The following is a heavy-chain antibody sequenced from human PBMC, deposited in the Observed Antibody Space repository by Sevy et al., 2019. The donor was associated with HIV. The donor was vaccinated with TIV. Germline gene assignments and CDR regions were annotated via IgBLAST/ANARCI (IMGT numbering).Heavy chain of an antibody. V-gene: IGHV1-18*04. Sequence: VSVKVSCKASGYTFTSYGISWVRQAPGQGLEWMGWISAYNGNTNYAQKLQGRVTMTTDTSTGTAYMELRSLRSDDTAVYYCARDTGTVEYQLLSDYWGQGTLVTVSS. CDR2: ISAYNGNT. CDR1: GYTFTSYG. CDR3: ARDTGTVEYQLLSDY. J-gene: IGHJ4*02. D-gene: IGHD2-2*01.